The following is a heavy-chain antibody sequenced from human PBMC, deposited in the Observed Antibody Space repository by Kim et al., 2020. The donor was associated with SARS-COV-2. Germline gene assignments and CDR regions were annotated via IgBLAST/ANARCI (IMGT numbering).Heavy chain of an antibody. CDR3: TKDCGDDCYSHSYYYYVMDV. J-gene: IGHJ6*02. D-gene: IGHD2-21*01. Sequence: GRFTISRANSKNTLYLQMNSLRDEDTAVYYCTKDCGDDCYSHSYYYYVMDVWGQGTTVTVSS. V-gene: IGHV3-23*01.